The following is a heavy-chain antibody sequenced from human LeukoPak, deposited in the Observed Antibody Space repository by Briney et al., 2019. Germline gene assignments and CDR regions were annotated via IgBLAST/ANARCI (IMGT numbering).Heavy chain of an antibody. CDR3: ARGRVSLNWFDP. CDR1: GFTFSTYG. D-gene: IGHD6-13*01. J-gene: IGHJ5*02. V-gene: IGHV3-30*02. Sequence: PGGSLRLSCAASGFTFSTYGMHWVRQAPGKGLEWVAFIRYDGSNKYYADSVKGRFTISRDNSKNTLYLQMNSLRAEDTAVYYCARGRVSLNWFDPWGQGTLVTVSS. CDR2: IRYDGSNK.